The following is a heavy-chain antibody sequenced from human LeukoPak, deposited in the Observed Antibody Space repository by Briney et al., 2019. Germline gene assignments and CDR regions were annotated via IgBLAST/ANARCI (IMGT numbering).Heavy chain of an antibody. Sequence: HPGGSLRLSCAASGFTFSSYAMSWVRQAPGKGLEWVSAISGSGGSTYYADSVKGRFTISRDNSKNTLYLQMNSLRAEDTAVYYCARGEGYSNYVDYWGQGTLVTVSS. CDR3: ARGEGYSNYVDY. CDR2: ISGSGGST. V-gene: IGHV3-23*01. D-gene: IGHD4-11*01. J-gene: IGHJ4*02. CDR1: GFTFSSYA.